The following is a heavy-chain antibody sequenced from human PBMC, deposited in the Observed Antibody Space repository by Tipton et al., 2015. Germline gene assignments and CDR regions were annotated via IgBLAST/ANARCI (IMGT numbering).Heavy chain of an antibody. Sequence: LRLSCAASGFTFNDAWMNWVRQPPGKGLEWIGEINYSATTHYNPSLGSRVTISVDTSKNQFSLNLTSVTAADTAFYYCARGTYGGYIQSHWGQGTPVTVSS. CDR1: GFTFNDAW. CDR3: ARGTYGGYIQSH. J-gene: IGHJ4*02. D-gene: IGHD4-17*01. V-gene: IGHV4-34*01. CDR2: INYSATT.